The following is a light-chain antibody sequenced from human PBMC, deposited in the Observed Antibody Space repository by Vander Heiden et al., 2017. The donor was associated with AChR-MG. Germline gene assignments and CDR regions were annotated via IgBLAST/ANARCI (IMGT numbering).Light chain of an antibody. CDR2: KVA. J-gene: IGKJ2*01. CDR3: SQGSHWRST. Sequence: DVVMTQSPLSLPVTLGQPASISCRSSQSLVHSEGNTYLNWFQQRPGQSPRRLIYKVANRDSGVPDRFTGSGSGTDFTLKISRVEAEDVGVYYCSQGSHWRSTFGHGIKPGIK. CDR1: QSLVHSEGNTY. V-gene: IGKV2-30*02.